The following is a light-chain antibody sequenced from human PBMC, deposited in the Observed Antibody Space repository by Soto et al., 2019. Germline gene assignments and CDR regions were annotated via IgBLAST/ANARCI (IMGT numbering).Light chain of an antibody. V-gene: IGKV1-27*01. CDR1: QGISNN. CDR3: QKYNSGPLP. J-gene: IGKJ1*01. Sequence: DIQMTQSPSSLSASVGDRVTITCRASQGISNNLAWYQQKPGKVPRLLIYGASTLQSGVPSRFSGSGSGTEFTLTISSLQPEDVAIYYCQKYNSGPLPFGQGTKVEFK. CDR2: GAS.